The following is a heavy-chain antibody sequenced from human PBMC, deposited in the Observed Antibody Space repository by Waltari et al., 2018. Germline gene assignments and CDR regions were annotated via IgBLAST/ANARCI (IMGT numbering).Heavy chain of an antibody. D-gene: IGHD6-13*01. CDR2: TIPIFGNE. J-gene: IGHJ6*03. Sequence: QVQLVQSGAEVKKPGSSVKVSCKSSGGTFSRYAISWVRQAPGQGLEWMGGTIPIFGNEKYAQKFKGRVTITAYKTTSTAYMERSRLGAEATALYYWAGGLAAPLYYMDVWGKGTTVTVSS. CDR1: GGTFSRYA. CDR3: AGGLAAPLYYMDV. V-gene: IGHV1-69*14.